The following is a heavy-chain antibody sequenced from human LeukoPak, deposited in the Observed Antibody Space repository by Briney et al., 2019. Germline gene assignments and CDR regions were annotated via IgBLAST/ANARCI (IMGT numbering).Heavy chain of an antibody. CDR2: ISSSSSYI. CDR3: ARGGSYSPFDY. J-gene: IGHJ4*02. D-gene: IGHD6-13*01. CDR1: GFTFSTYA. V-gene: IGHV3-21*01. Sequence: GGSLRLSCAASGFTFSTYAMIWIRQAPGKGLEWVSSISSSSSYIYYADSVKGRFTISRDNAKNSLYLQMNSLRAEDTAVYYCARGGSYSPFDYWGQGTLVTVSS.